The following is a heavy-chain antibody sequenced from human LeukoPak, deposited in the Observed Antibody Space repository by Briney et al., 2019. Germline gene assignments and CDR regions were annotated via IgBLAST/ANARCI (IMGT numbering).Heavy chain of an antibody. Sequence: GESLKISCKGSGYIFTSYWIGWVRQMPGKGLEWMGIIYPGDSDTRYSPSFQGQVTISADKSITTAYLQWSSLKASDTAMYYCARTKAYGDYGTLMGAFDIWGQGTMVTVSS. V-gene: IGHV5-51*01. D-gene: IGHD4-17*01. CDR3: ARTKAYGDYGTLMGAFDI. CDR2: IYPGDSDT. J-gene: IGHJ3*02. CDR1: GYIFTSYW.